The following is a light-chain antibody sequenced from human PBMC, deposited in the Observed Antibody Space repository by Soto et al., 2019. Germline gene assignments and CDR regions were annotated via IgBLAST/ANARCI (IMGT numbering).Light chain of an antibody. V-gene: IGKV3-15*01. CDR1: QSVSSN. CDR2: GPS. Sequence: EIVMTQSPATLSVSPGERATLSCRASQSVSSNLAWYQQTPGQAPMLLIYGPSTRATGIPARFSASGSGTEFTLTISSLQSEDFAVYYCQQYNTWPPMYTFGQGTKLEIK. J-gene: IGKJ2*01. CDR3: QQYNTWPPMYT.